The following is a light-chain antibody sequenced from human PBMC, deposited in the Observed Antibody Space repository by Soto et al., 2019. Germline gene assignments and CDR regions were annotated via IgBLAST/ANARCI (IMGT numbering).Light chain of an antibody. CDR1: QGITDY. CDR2: AAS. CDR3: QKYNSVPWT. Sequence: DIQMTQSPSSLAASVGDRVTITCRASQGITDYLAWYQQKPGKVPKLLIYAASTFQSGVPSRFSGSGSGTDFTLTISGLQPEDVATYYCQKYNSVPWTFGQGTKVEIK. V-gene: IGKV1-27*01. J-gene: IGKJ1*01.